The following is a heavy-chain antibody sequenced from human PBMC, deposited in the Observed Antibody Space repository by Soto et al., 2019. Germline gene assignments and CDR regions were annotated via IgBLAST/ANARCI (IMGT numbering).Heavy chain of an antibody. Sequence: CASVKVSCKASGYIFSIFYINWVRQSPGQGLEWMGWTSGYSGNSKYAQKFQGRVTMTTDTSTNTGYMEMRSLTSDDTAVYYCARDIFGHVDAFDLWGQGTMVTVS. CDR2: TSGYSGNS. CDR3: ARDIFGHVDAFDL. V-gene: IGHV1-18*01. D-gene: IGHD3-3*02. J-gene: IGHJ3*01. CDR1: GYIFSIFY.